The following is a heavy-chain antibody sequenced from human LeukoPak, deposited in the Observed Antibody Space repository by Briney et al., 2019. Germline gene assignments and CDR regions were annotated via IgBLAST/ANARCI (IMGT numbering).Heavy chain of an antibody. CDR1: GGTFSSYA. Sequence: SVKVSCKASGGTFSSYAISWVRQAPGQGLEWMGGIIPIFGTTNYAQKFQGRVTITTDESSSTVYMQLSSLRSEDTAVYYCAIDDSSGFSDIWGQGTLVTVSS. D-gene: IGHD3-22*01. CDR3: AIDDSSGFSDI. V-gene: IGHV1-69*05. J-gene: IGHJ4*02. CDR2: IIPIFGTT.